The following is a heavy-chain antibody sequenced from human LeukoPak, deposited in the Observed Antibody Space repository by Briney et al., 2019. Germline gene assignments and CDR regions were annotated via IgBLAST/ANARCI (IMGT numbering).Heavy chain of an antibody. CDR3: ARGPYDSSGYYLDY. V-gene: IGHV3-30-3*01. CDR1: GFTFSSYW. D-gene: IGHD3-22*01. J-gene: IGHJ4*02. Sequence: GGSLRLSCAASGFTFSSYWMSWVRQAPGKGLEWVAVISYDGSNKYYADSVKGRFTISRDNSKNTLYLQMNSLRAEDTAVYYCARGPYDSSGYYLDYWGQGTLVTVSS. CDR2: ISYDGSNK.